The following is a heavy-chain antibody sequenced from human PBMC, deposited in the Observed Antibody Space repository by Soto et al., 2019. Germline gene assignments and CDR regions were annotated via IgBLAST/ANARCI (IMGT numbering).Heavy chain of an antibody. CDR1: GFTFSSYE. D-gene: IGHD3-3*01. J-gene: IGHJ6*02. V-gene: IGHV3-48*03. CDR2: ISSSGSTI. CDR3: ASLSRADFWSGYYPSGMDV. Sequence: QPGGSLRLSCAASGFTFSSYEMNWVRQAPGKGLEWVSYISSSGSTIYYADSVKGRFTISRDNAKNSLYLQMNSLRAEDTAVYYCASLSRADFWSGYYPSGMDVWGQGTTVTVSS.